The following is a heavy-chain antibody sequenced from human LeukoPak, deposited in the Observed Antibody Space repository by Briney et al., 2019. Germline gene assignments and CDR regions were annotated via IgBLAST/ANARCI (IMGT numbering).Heavy chain of an antibody. J-gene: IGHJ4*02. CDR2: IYYSGST. D-gene: IGHD3-10*01. Sequence: SETLSLTCTVSGGSISSYYWSWIRQPPGKGLEWIGYIYYSGSTNYNPSLKSRVTISVDTSKNQFSLKLSSATAADTAVYYCARGGMYYYGSGSYFDYWGQGTLVTVSS. CDR1: GGSISSYY. V-gene: IGHV4-59*01. CDR3: ARGGMYYYGSGSYFDY.